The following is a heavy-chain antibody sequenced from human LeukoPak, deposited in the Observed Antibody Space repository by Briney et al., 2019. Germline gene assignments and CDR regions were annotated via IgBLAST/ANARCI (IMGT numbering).Heavy chain of an antibody. CDR3: ARKGNYYGSGSHDY. CDR2: ISAYHGNT. V-gene: IGHV1-18*01. J-gene: IGHJ4*02. Sequence: GASVKVSCKASGYTFTSYGISWVRQAPGQGLEWMGWISAYHGNTKYAQKRHSRVSMTTDSPTTTASMELRSLRSVDTAVYYCARKGNYYGSGSHDYWGQGTLVTVSS. CDR1: GYTFTSYG. D-gene: IGHD3-10*01.